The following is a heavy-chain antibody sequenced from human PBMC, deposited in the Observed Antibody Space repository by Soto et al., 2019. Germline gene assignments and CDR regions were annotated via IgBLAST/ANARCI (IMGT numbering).Heavy chain of an antibody. CDR2: IYYSGST. CDR3: ARGVTDHYYYYGMDV. D-gene: IGHD5-18*01. CDR1: GGSISSSSYY. V-gene: IGHV4-39*01. Sequence: SETLSLTCTVSGGSISSSSYYWGWIRQHPGKGLEWIGSIYYSGSTYYNPSLKSRVTISVDTSKNQFSLKLSSVTAADTAVYYCARGVTDHYYYYGMDVWGQGTTVTVSS. J-gene: IGHJ6*02.